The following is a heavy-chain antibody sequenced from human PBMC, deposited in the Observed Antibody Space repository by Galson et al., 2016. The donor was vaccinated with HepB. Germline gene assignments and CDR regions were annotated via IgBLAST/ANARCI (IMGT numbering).Heavy chain of an antibody. CDR3: AKNNGGKYYRRDQ. Sequence: SLRLSCAASGFTFSNGGMHWVRQAPGKGLEWVAVIWNDGSKKYYADSVKGRFTISRDNSKNTLYLQMDSLRAEDTAMYYCAKNNGGKYYRRDQWGQGILVTVSS. CDR1: GFTFSNGG. D-gene: IGHD1-26*01. J-gene: IGHJ4*02. V-gene: IGHV3-33*06. CDR2: IWNDGSKK.